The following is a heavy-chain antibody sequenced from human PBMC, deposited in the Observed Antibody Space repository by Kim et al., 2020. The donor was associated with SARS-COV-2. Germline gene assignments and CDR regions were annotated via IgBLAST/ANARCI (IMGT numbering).Heavy chain of an antibody. V-gene: IGHV4-39*07. D-gene: IGHD5-18*01. CDR3: ASRERGYSYGYPWFDP. Sequence: SETLSLTCTVSGGSISSSSYYWGWIRQPPGKGLEWIGSIYYSGSTYYNPSLKSRVTISVDTSKNQFSLKLSSVTAADTAVYYCASRERGYSYGYPWFDPWGQGTLVTVSS. CDR1: GGSISSSSYY. J-gene: IGHJ5*02. CDR2: IYYSGST.